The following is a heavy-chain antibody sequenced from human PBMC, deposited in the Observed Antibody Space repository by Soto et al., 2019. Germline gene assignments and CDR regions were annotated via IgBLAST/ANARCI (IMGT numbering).Heavy chain of an antibody. CDR2: IRAYNGNT. Sequence: QVQLVQSGAAVKKPGASVKVSCKASGYTCTSYGISWVRQAPGQGLEWMGWIRAYNGNTNYAQKLPGRVTMTTDTSTSTAYRELRSLRSDDTAVYYFARDLPTMDVRGQWTTVTVSS. CDR1: GYTCTSYG. J-gene: IGHJ6*02. CDR3: ARDLPTMDV. V-gene: IGHV1-18*01.